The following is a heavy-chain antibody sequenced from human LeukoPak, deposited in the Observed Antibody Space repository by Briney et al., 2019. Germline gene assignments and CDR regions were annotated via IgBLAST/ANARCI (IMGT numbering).Heavy chain of an antibody. CDR2: INHSGST. CDR3: ARDGDYVRVVPRGFDP. D-gene: IGHD4-17*01. Sequence: PSETLSLTCAVYGGSFSGYYWSWIRQPPGKGLEWIGEINHSGSTNYNPSLKSRVTISVDTSKNQFSLKLSSVTAADRAVYYCARDGDYVRVVPRGFDPWGQGTLVTVSS. CDR1: GGSFSGYY. J-gene: IGHJ5*02. V-gene: IGHV4-34*01.